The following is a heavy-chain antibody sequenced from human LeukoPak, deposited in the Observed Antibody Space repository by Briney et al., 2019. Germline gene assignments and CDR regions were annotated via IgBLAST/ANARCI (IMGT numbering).Heavy chain of an antibody. J-gene: IGHJ6*02. V-gene: IGHV4-34*01. CDR3: ARGGYCSSTSCHRTRGYYYYGMDV. CDR2: INHSGST. D-gene: IGHD2-2*01. Sequence: PSETLSLTCAVYGGSFSGYYWSWIRQPPGKGLEWIGEINHSGSTNYNPSLKGRVTISVDTSKNQFSLKLSSVTAADTAVYYCARGGYCSSTSCHRTRGYYYYGMDVWGQGTTVTVSS. CDR1: GGSFSGYY.